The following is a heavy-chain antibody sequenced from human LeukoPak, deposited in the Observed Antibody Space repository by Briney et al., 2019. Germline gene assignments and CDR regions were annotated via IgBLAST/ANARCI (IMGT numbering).Heavy chain of an antibody. D-gene: IGHD6-19*01. V-gene: IGHV3-33*06. CDR2: IWYDGSNK. Sequence: GGSLRLPCAASGFTFSSYGMHWVRQAPGKGLEWVAVIWYDGSNKYYADSVKGRFTISRDNSKNTLYLQMNSLRAEDTAVYYCAKDLDGSGWPLDYWGQGTLVTVSS. J-gene: IGHJ4*02. CDR3: AKDLDGSGWPLDY. CDR1: GFTFSSYG.